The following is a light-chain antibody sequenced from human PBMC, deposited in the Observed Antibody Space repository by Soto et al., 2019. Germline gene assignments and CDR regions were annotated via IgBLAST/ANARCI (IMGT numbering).Light chain of an antibody. CDR1: SGYSNYK. CDR3: GADHGSGSYFVVV. V-gene: IGLV9-49*03. CDR2: VGTGGIVG. J-gene: IGLJ2*01. Sequence: QSVLTQPPSASASLGASVTVTCTLSSGYSNYKVDWYQQRPGKGPRFVMRVGTGGIVGSRGDGIPDRFSVLGSGLNRYLTIKNIQEEHESDYHCGADHGSGSYFVVVFGGGTKLTVL.